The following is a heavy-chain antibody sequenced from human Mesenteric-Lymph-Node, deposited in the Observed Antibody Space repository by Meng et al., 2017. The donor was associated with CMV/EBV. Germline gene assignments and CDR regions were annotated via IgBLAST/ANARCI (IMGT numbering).Heavy chain of an antibody. Sequence: SGPTLVKPTQTLTLTCAFSGFSLSTSGVGVGWIRQPPGKALEWLALIYWNDDKRYSPSLKSRLTITKDTSKNQVVLTMTNMDPVDTATYYCARTSYSSSYDYWGQGTLVTVSS. CDR3: ARTSYSSSYDY. D-gene: IGHD6-6*01. J-gene: IGHJ4*02. V-gene: IGHV2-5*01. CDR2: IYWNDDK. CDR1: GFSLSTSGVG.